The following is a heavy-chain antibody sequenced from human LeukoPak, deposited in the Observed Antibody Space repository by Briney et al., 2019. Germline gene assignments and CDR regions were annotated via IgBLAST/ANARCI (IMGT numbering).Heavy chain of an antibody. V-gene: IGHV4-59*08. Sequence: SETLSLTCTVSGGPISSYYWSWIRQPPGKGLEWIGYIYYSGSTNYNPSLKSRVTISVDTSKNQFSLKLSSVTAADTAVYYCARRNYYGSGSYPTYYFDYWGQGTLVTVSS. D-gene: IGHD3-10*01. J-gene: IGHJ4*02. CDR1: GGPISSYY. CDR3: ARRNYYGSGSYPTYYFDY. CDR2: IYYSGST.